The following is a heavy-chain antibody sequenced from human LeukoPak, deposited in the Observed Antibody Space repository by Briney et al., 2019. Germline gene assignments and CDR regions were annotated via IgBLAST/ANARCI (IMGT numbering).Heavy chain of an antibody. CDR2: IWYDGSNK. V-gene: IGHV3-33*01. D-gene: IGHD2-21*02. Sequence: GRSLRLSCAASGFTFSSYGMHGVRHAPGKGLEWVAVIWYDGSNKYYADSVKGRFTISRDNSKNTLYLQMNRLRAEDTAVYYCARDAAVAAYCGGDCYLDYWGQGTLVTVSS. J-gene: IGHJ4*02. CDR1: GFTFSSYG. CDR3: ARDAAVAAYCGGDCYLDY.